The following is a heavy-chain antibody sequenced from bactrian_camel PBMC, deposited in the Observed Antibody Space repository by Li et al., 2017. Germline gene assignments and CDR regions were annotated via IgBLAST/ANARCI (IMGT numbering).Heavy chain of an antibody. CDR2: IYSDSSNG. J-gene: IGHJ4*01. D-gene: IGHD2*01. CDR1: GFTFSSNY. CDR3: AADVSGSCGTDYDVPGWY. Sequence: HVQLVESGGGLVQPGGSLRLSCAASGFTFSSNYMSWVRQAPGKGLEWVSSIYSDSSNGYYADSVKGRFTISRDYAKKTLSLQMTSLKPEDSDMYYCAADVSGSCGTDYDVPGWYWGQGTQVTVS. V-gene: IGHV3-2*01.